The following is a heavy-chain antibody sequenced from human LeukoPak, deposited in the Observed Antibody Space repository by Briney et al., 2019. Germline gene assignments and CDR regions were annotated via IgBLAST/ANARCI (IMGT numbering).Heavy chain of an antibody. CDR2: ISPYNGNT. CDR1: GYTFISYG. Sequence: RASVKVSCKASGYTFISYGISWVRQAPGQGVEWMGWISPYNGNTKYVQKFQGRVTMTTDTSTSTAYMEVRSLRAEDTAIYYCANPPTVTSFHYWGERTLVTLSS. V-gene: IGHV1-18*01. CDR3: ANPPTVTSFHY. J-gene: IGHJ4*02. D-gene: IGHD4-11*01.